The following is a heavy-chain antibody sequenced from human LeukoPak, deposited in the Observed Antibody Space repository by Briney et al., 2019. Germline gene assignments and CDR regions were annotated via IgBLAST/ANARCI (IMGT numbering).Heavy chain of an antibody. CDR1: GGSISSYY. D-gene: IGHD6-13*01. Sequence: SETLSLTCTVSGGSISSYYWSWIRQPPGKGLEWIGYIYYSGSTNYNPSLKSRVTISVDTSKNQSSLKLSSVTAADTAVYYCARGGRIAAAGFDYWGQGTLVTVSS. CDR3: ARGGRIAAAGFDY. CDR2: IYYSGST. V-gene: IGHV4-59*01. J-gene: IGHJ4*02.